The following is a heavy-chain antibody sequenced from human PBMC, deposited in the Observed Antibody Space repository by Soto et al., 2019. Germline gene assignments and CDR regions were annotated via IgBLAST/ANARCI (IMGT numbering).Heavy chain of an antibody. V-gene: IGHV1-18*01. CDR2: TSAYNGNT. CDR3: TREPNYDILTGYLRFDY. CDR1: GYTFTSYG. J-gene: IGHJ4*02. D-gene: IGHD3-9*01. Sequence: ASVKVSCKASGYTFTSYGISWVRQAPGQGLERMGWTSAYNGNTNYEQKLQSKDTITTNTSTSTAYMEQRSQRTNDKAEYYYTREPNYDILTGYLRFDYWGQGTLVTVSS.